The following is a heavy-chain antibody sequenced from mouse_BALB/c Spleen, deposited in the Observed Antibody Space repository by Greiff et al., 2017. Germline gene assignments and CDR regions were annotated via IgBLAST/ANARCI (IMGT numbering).Heavy chain of an antibody. CDR2: IRNKANGYTT. CDR3: ARDYYGSSRAMDY. J-gene: IGHJ4*01. CDR1: GFTFTDYY. V-gene: IGHV7-3*02. D-gene: IGHD1-1*01. Sequence: EVQGVESGGGLVQPGGSLRLSCATSGFTFTDYYMSWVRQPPGKALEWLGFIRNKANGYTTEYSASVKGRFTISRDNSQSILYLQMNTLRAEDSATYYCARDYYGSSRAMDYWGQGTSVTVSS.